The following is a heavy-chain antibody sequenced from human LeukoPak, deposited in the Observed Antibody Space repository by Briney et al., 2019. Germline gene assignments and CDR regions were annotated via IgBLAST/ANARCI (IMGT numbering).Heavy chain of an antibody. J-gene: IGHJ4*02. V-gene: IGHV3-7*01. D-gene: IGHD3-22*01. CDR3: ARDIYYDSSGYYY. CDR2: IKPDGSEK. Sequence: GGSLRLSCAGSGFTFGRYWMSWVRQAPGKGLEWVANIKPDGSEKYYVDSVKGRFTISRDNAKNSLYLQMNSLRAEDTAVYYCARDIYYDSSGYYYWGQGTLVTVSS. CDR1: GFTFGRYW.